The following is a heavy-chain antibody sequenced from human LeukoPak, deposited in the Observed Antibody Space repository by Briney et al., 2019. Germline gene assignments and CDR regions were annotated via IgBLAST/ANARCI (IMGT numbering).Heavy chain of an antibody. J-gene: IGHJ2*01. Sequence: SETLSLTCTVSGGSISSGGYYWSWIRQHPGKGLEWIGYIYYTGGTDYNPSLKSRATISVDTSKNQFSLKLSSVTAADTAVYYCARDVTTVTLAWFFDPGGRGTLVTVSS. CDR1: GGSISSGGYY. CDR3: ARDVTTVTLAWFFDP. V-gene: IGHV4-31*03. CDR2: IYYTGGT. D-gene: IGHD4-17*01.